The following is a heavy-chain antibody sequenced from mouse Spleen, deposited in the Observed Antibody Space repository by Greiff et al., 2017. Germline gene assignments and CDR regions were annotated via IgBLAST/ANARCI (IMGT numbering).Heavy chain of an antibody. Sequence: VKLQESGAELVRPGASVTLSCKASGYTFTDYEMHWVKQTPVHGLEWIGAIDPETGGTAYNQKFKGKATLTADKSSSAAYMELRSLTCEDSAVYYCTRSHYEREYWGKGTSVTVSS. V-gene: IGHV1-15*01. CDR1: GYTFTDYE. CDR2: IDPETGGT. J-gene: IGHJ4*01. CDR3: TRSHYEREY. D-gene: IGHD2-4*01.